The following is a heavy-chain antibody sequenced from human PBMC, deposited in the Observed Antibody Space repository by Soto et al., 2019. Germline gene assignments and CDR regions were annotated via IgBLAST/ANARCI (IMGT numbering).Heavy chain of an antibody. J-gene: IGHJ1*01. CDR3: AGGSGWIYDT. CDR2: IKDDGGDE. Sequence: EVQLVESGGGLVQPGGSLRLSCAASGFTFSPYWMSWVRQAPGKGLEWVAIIKDDGGDEHYLEAVRGRFTISRDNAKKSLYLAMDSLRVEDTAVYYCAGGSGWIYDTWGQGTLVTVSS. CDR1: GFTFSPYW. V-gene: IGHV3-7*05. D-gene: IGHD6-19*01.